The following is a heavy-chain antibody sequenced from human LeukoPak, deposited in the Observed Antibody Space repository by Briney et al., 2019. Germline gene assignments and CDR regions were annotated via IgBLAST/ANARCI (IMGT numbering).Heavy chain of an antibody. CDR1: GFTFSDAW. Sequence: GGSLRLSRAASGFTFSDAWMSWVRQAPGKGLEWVGRIKSKSDGGTTDCAAPVKGRFTISRDDSKNTLYLQMNSLKTEDTAVYYCTTDWYYYDSSGYYPIFWGQGTLVTVSS. CDR3: TTDWYYYDSSGYYPIF. J-gene: IGHJ4*02. V-gene: IGHV3-15*01. CDR2: IKSKSDGGTT. D-gene: IGHD3-22*01.